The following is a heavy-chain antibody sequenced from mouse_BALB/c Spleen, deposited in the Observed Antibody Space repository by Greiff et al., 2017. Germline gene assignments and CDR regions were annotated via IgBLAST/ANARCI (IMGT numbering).Heavy chain of an antibody. V-gene: IGHV8-8*01. CDR3: ARMDYYAMDY. CDR2: IWWDDDK. Sequence: QVTLKESGPGILQPSQTLSLTCSFSGFSLSTSGMGVGWIRQPSGKGLEWLAHIWWDDDKYYNTALKSGLTISKDTSKNQVFLKIASVDTADTATYYCARMDYYAMDYWGQGTSVTVSS. J-gene: IGHJ4*01. CDR1: GFSLSTSGMG.